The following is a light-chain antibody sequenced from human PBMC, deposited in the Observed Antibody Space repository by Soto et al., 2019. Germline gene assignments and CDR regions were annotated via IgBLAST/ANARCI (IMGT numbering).Light chain of an antibody. J-gene: IGKJ5*01. CDR3: QQYNNWPSIT. CDR2: GAS. CDR1: KRISTY. V-gene: IGKV3-15*01. Sequence: EIVLTQSPATLSLSPGERATLSCRDSKRISTYLAWYQQKPGQAPRLLIYGASTRATGIPARFSGSGSGTEFTLTISSLQSEDFAVYYCQQYNNWPSITFGQGTRLEIK.